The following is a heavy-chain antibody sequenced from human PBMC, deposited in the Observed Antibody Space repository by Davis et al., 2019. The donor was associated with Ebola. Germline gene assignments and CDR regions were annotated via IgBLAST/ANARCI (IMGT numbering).Heavy chain of an antibody. V-gene: IGHV3-21*04. CDR3: AKEYYYYYGMDV. Sequence: GESLKISCAASGFTFTSAWMSWVRQAPGKGLEWVSSISSDSDYIYYADSAKGRFTISRDNAKNSLYLQMNSLRAEDTALYYCAKEYYYYYGMDVWGKGTTVTVSS. J-gene: IGHJ6*04. CDR1: GFTFTSAW. CDR2: ISSDSDYI.